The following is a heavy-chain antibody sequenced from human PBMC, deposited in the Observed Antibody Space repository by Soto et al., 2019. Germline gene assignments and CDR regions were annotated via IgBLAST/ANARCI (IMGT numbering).Heavy chain of an antibody. CDR3: AKGDGGWYLYYFDY. CDR2: ISYDGSNK. V-gene: IGHV3-30*18. Sequence: QVQLVESGGGVVQPGRSLRLSCAASGFTFSSYGMHWVRQAPGKGLEWVAVISYDGSNKYYADSVKGRFTISRDNSKNTLYLQMNSLRAEDTAVYYCAKGDGGWYLYYFDYWGQGTLVTVSS. J-gene: IGHJ4*02. D-gene: IGHD6-19*01. CDR1: GFTFSSYG.